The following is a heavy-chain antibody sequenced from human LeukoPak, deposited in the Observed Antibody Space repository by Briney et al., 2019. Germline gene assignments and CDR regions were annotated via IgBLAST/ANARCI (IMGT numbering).Heavy chain of an antibody. CDR1: GFTFSSYW. D-gene: IGHD3-10*01. CDR2: INSDGSST. CDR3: ASSLWFGELSLYYYYYYGMDV. Sequence: GSLRLSCAASGFTFSSYWMHWVRQAPGKGLVWVSRINSDGSSTSYADSVKGRFTISRDNAKNTLYLQMYSLRAEDTAVYYCASSLWFGELSLYYYYYYGMDVWGRGTTVTVSS. J-gene: IGHJ6*02. V-gene: IGHV3-74*01.